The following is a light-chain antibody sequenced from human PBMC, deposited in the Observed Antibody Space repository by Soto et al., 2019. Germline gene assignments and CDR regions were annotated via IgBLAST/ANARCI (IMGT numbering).Light chain of an antibody. CDR2: KAS. CDR1: QSISSW. CDR3: QQYSSWPRT. V-gene: IGKV1-5*03. Sequence: DIQMTQSPSTLSASVGDRVTITCRASQSISSWLAWYQQKPGNAPKLLIYKASSLEGGVPSRFSGGGSGTEFTLTISSLQPDDFAVYYCQQYSSWPRTFGQGTRVEI. J-gene: IGKJ1*01.